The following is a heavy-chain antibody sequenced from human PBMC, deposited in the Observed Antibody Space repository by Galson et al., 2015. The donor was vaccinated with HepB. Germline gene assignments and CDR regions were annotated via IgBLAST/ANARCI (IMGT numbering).Heavy chain of an antibody. CDR3: AAQDYGRDV. CDR1: GFDFGSYS. V-gene: IGHV3-48*01. CDR2: ISISSRVT. J-gene: IGHJ6*02. Sequence: SLRLSCAASGFDFGSYSLQWVRQAPGKGLEWLSHISISSRVTYYADSVRGRFTISRDDAENSMYLQLRSLRAEDTAVYYCAAQDYGRDVWGQGTTVIVSS.